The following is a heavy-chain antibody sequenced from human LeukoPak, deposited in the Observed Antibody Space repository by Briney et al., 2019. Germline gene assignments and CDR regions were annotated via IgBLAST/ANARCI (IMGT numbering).Heavy chain of an antibody. Sequence: PSETLSLTCTVSGGSISSSSYYWGWIRQPPGKGLEWIGSIYHSGSTYYNPSLKSRVTISVDTSKNQFSLKLSSVTAADTAVYYCARLVSGDGYSDASDIWGQGTMVTVSS. CDR3: ARLVSGDGYSDASDI. CDR1: GGSISSSSYY. V-gene: IGHV4-39*01. J-gene: IGHJ3*02. CDR2: IYHSGST. D-gene: IGHD5-24*01.